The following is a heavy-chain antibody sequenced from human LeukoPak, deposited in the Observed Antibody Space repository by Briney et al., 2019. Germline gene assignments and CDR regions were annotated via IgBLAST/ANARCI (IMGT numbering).Heavy chain of an antibody. D-gene: IGHD6-13*01. CDR2: IKQDGSEK. V-gene: IGHV3-7*03. J-gene: IGHJ4*02. CDR1: GFTFSSFW. CDR3: ARGNGYSSSPFDY. Sequence: GGSLRLSCVASGFTFSSFWMSWVRQVPGKGLEWVANIKQDGSEKYYVDSVKGRFTISRDNAKNSLYLQMNSLRAEDTAVYYCARGNGYSSSPFDYWGQGTLVTVSS.